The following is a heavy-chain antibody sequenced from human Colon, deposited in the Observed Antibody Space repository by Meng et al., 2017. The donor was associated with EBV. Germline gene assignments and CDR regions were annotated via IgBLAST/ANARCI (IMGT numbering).Heavy chain of an antibody. V-gene: IGHV4-34*01. D-gene: IGHD2-21*02. Sequence: QVQLQQWGAGLFKPSETLSLTGAVYGGSFSGYYWTWIRQAPGKGLEWIGEINHSGSTNYNPSLKSRVTISVDTSRNQFSLRLNSVTAADSAIYSCARGDLDGDCYYCLDFWGQGALVTVSS. CDR2: INHSGST. J-gene: IGHJ4*02. CDR3: ARGDLDGDCYYCLDF. CDR1: GGSFSGYY.